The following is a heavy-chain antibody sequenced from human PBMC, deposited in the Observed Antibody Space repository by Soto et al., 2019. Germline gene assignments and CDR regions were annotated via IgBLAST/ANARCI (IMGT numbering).Heavy chain of an antibody. CDR2: IYYSGST. D-gene: IGHD1-1*01. J-gene: IGHJ6*03. CDR1: GGSISSGGYY. Sequence: SETLSLTCTVSGGSISSGGYYWSWIRQHPGKGLEWIGYIYYSGSTYYNPSLKSRVTISVDTSKNQFSLKLSSVTAADTAVYYCARGDVDRTNSEGDDPKYYYYYYYMDVWGKGTTVTVSS. V-gene: IGHV4-31*03. CDR3: ARGDVDRTNSEGDDPKYYYYYYYMDV.